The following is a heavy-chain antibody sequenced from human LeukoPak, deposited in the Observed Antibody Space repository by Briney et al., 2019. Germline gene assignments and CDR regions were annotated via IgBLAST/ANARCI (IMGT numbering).Heavy chain of an antibody. CDR1: GFTFSSYG. D-gene: IGHD1-14*01. CDR2: IRYDGSNK. J-gene: IGHJ4*02. V-gene: IGHV3-30*02. CDR3: ATGGRLPFDY. Sequence: GGSLRLSCAASGFTFSSYGMHWVRQAPGKGLEWVAFIRYDGSNKYYADSVKGRFTISRDNSKNTLYLQMNRLRAEDTAMYYCATGGRLPFDYWGQGTLVTVSS.